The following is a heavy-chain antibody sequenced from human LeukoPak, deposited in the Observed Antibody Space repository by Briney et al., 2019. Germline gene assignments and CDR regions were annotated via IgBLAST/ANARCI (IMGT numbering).Heavy chain of an antibody. CDR1: GFTFGDYA. Sequence: PGRSLRLSCTASGFTFGDYAMSCVRQAPGKGLEWVGFIRSKAYGGTTEYAASVKGRFTISRDDSKSIAYLQMNSLKTEDTAVYYCTRVCSSTSCPGDYYYYMDVWGKGTTVTVSS. CDR2: IRSKAYGGTT. J-gene: IGHJ6*03. V-gene: IGHV3-49*04. D-gene: IGHD2-2*01. CDR3: TRVCSSTSCPGDYYYYMDV.